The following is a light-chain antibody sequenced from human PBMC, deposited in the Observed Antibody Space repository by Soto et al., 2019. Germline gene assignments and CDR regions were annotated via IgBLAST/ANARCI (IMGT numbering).Light chain of an antibody. V-gene: IGKV1-5*01. Sequence: DIQMTKSPSTLSASVGDRVTITCRASQSISSWLSWYQQKPGKAPKLLIYDASSLESGVPSRFSCSGTGTEMTLPLCILEPEDFAIYDVQQYNSYPYTFGEGTKLAIK. CDR2: DAS. CDR1: QSISSW. CDR3: QQYNSYPYT. J-gene: IGKJ2*01.